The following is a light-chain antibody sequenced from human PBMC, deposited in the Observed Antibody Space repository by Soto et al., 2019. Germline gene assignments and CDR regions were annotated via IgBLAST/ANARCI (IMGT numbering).Light chain of an antibody. CDR1: QSVDTW. Sequence: DIQMTQSPSTLSASIGDTVTITCRTSQSVDTWLAWYQHKAGKAPKLLIYRASSLATGVPSRFSGCGSGTAFTLTITSLQPDDFATYYCQHYNDYSRVFGQGTQVEIK. J-gene: IGKJ1*01. V-gene: IGKV1-5*03. CDR3: QHYNDYSRV. CDR2: RAS.